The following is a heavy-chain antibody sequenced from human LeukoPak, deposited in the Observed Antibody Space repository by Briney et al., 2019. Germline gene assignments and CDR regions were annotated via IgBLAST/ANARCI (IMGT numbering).Heavy chain of an antibody. CDR3: TRDKRGGAYFDY. D-gene: IGHD3-16*01. CDR1: GFTFGDYA. Sequence: GGSLRLSCTASGFTFGDYAMSWVRQAPGKGLEGVGFIRSKAYGGTTEYAASVKDRFTISRDDSKSIAYLQMNSLKTEDTAVYYCTRDKRGGAYFDYWGQGTLVTVSS. J-gene: IGHJ4*02. CDR2: IRSKAYGGTT. V-gene: IGHV3-49*04.